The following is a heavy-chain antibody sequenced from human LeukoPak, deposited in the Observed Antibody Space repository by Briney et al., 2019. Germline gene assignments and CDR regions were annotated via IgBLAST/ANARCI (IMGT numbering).Heavy chain of an antibody. CDR3: TTNFSSGWYEEYFQH. J-gene: IGHJ1*01. V-gene: IGHV3-15*01. D-gene: IGHD6-19*01. CDR2: IKSKTDGGTT. CDR1: GFTFSNAW. Sequence: GGSLRLSCAASGFTFSNAWMSWVRQAPGKGLEWVGRIKSKTDGGTTDYAAPVKGRSTISRDDSKNTLYLQMNSLKTEDTAVYYCTTNFSSGWYEEYFQHWGQGTLVTVSS.